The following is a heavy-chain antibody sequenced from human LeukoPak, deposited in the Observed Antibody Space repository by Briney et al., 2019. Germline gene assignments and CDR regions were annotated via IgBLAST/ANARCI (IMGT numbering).Heavy chain of an antibody. CDR3: ARAIAARPLYFDY. CDR1: GGSISSGSSY. Sequence: PSETLSLTCTVSGGSISSGSSYWSWIRQPAGTGLEWIGRIYTSGSTNYNPSLKSRVTISVDTSKNQFSLKLSSVTAADTAVYYCARAIAARPLYFDYWGQGTLVTVSS. V-gene: IGHV4-61*02. CDR2: IYTSGST. D-gene: IGHD6-6*01. J-gene: IGHJ4*02.